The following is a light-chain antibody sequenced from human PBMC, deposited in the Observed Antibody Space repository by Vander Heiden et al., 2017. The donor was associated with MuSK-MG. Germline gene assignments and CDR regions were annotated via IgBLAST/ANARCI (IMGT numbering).Light chain of an antibody. J-gene: IGKJ2*01. Sequence: DIQMTQSPSTLSASVGDRVTITCRASQSISSWLAWYQQKPGKAPKLLIYKASSLESGVPSRFSGSGSGTEFTLTISSLQSDDFATYYCQQYNNYSEYTFGQGTKLEIK. CDR1: QSISSW. CDR3: QQYNNYSEYT. CDR2: KAS. V-gene: IGKV1-5*03.